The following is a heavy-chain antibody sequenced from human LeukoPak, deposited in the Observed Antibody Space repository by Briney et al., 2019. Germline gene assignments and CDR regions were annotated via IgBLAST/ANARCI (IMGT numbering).Heavy chain of an antibody. CDR2: INHSGST. J-gene: IGHJ4*02. CDR3: ARLRGSYYGDYFDC. D-gene: IGHD3-10*01. Sequence: SETLCLTCAVYGGSFSGYYWSWIRQPPGKGLEWIGEINHSGSTNYNPSLKSRVTISVDTSKNQFSLKLSSVTAADTAVYYCARLRGSYYGDYFDCWCQGTLVTVSS. CDR1: GGSFSGYY. V-gene: IGHV4-34*01.